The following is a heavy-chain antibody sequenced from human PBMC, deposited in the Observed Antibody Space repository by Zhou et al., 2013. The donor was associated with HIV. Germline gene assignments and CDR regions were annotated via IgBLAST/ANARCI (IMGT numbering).Heavy chain of an antibody. CDR2: MNPKSGSK. D-gene: IGHD3-22*01. V-gene: IGHV1-8*01. J-gene: IGHJ4*02. Sequence: QVQLVQSGAEVKKFGASVQVSCKASGYTFTNYDISWVRQATGQGFEWMGWMNPKSGSKEYAQRFQDRISLTMKTSINTAYMELRSLRSEDTAVYYCARGGYSYGSTEKPYYYDSSGYYWVPLFDYWGQGTLVTVSS. CDR3: ARGGYSYGSTEKPYYYDSSGYYWVPLFDY. CDR1: GYTFTNYD.